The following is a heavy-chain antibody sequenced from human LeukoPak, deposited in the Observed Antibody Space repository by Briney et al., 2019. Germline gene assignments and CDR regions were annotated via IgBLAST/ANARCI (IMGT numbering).Heavy chain of an antibody. CDR2: ISYDGSNK. D-gene: IGHD2-2*01. CDR1: GFTFSSYG. Sequence: GGSLRLSCAASGFTFSSYGMHWVRQAPGKRLEWVAVISYDGSNKYYADSVKGRFTISRDNSKNTLYLQMNSLRAEDTAVYYCAKALDIVVVPAAMLFDYWGQGTLVTVSS. J-gene: IGHJ4*02. V-gene: IGHV3-30*18. CDR3: AKALDIVVVPAAMLFDY.